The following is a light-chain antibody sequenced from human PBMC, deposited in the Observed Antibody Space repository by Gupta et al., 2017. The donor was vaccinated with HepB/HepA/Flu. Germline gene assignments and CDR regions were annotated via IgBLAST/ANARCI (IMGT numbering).Light chain of an antibody. CDR1: QGISSY. Sequence: DIQLTQSPSFLSASVGDRATITCRASQGISSYLAWYQQKPGKAPTLLIYAASTLQSGVPSRFSGSGSGTEFTLTISSLQPEDFATYYCQQLNSYPFTFGGGTKVEIK. CDR3: QQLNSYPFT. V-gene: IGKV1-9*01. CDR2: AAS. J-gene: IGKJ4*01.